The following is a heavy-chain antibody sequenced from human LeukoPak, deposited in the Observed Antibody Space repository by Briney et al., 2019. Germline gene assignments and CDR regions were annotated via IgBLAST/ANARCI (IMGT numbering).Heavy chain of an antibody. V-gene: IGHV3-30*02. CDR3: AKVDCSGGSCYSEGAFDI. CDR2: IRYDGSNK. Sequence: GGSLRLSCAASGFTFSSYGMHWVRQAPGKGLEWVAFIRYDGSNKYYADSVKGRFTISRDNSKNTLYLQMNSLRAEDTAVYYCAKVDCSGGSCYSEGAFDIWGQGTMVTVSS. J-gene: IGHJ3*02. CDR1: GFTFSSYG. D-gene: IGHD2-15*01.